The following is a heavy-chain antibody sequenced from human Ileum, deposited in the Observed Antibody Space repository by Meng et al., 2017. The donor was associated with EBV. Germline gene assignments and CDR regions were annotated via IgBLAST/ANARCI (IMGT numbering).Heavy chain of an antibody. CDR2: IYHSGGT. J-gene: IGHJ4*02. D-gene: IGHD5-18*01. V-gene: IGHV4-4*02. Sequence: QPQLQGARPGLVKPSGTLSLTCAVSGASITESNSWSWVRQPPGKGLEWIGEIYHSGGTNYNPSLKSRVTISVDKSKNQISLKLNSVTAADTAVYYCARWAFIYSYGFDHWGQGTLVTVSS. CDR1: GASITESNS. CDR3: ARWAFIYSYGFDH.